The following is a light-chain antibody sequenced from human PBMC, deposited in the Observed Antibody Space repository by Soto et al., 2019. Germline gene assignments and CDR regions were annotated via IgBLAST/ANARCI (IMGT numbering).Light chain of an antibody. Sequence: DVVMTQSPLSLPVTLGQPASISCRSSQSLVYSEGNTYLNWFQQRPGQSPRRLIYEVSNRDSGVPDRFSGSGSGPDFTLKISRVEAEDFGVYYCIQGTHWPPWTFGQGTKVEIK. CDR2: EVS. V-gene: IGKV2-30*01. J-gene: IGKJ1*01. CDR3: IQGTHWPPWT. CDR1: QSLVYSEGNTY.